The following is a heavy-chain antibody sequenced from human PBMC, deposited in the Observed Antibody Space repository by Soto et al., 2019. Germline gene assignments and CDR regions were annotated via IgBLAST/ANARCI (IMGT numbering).Heavy chain of an antibody. J-gene: IGHJ4*01. V-gene: IGHV4-4*07. CDR3: ARDSGYGSGASVNHYLDY. CDR1: GGSISSYY. Sequence: SETLSLTSTVSGGSISSYYWSWIRQPAGKGLEWIGRIYTSGSTNYNPSLKSRVTMSVDTSKNQFSLYLQMDSLRAEDTAVYYCARDSGYGSGASVNHYLDYWGHGTLVTVSS. CDR2: IYTSGST. D-gene: IGHD3-10*01.